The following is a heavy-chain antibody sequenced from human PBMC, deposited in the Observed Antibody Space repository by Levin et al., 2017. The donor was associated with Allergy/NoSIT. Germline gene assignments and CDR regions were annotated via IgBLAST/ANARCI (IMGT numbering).Heavy chain of an antibody. J-gene: IGHJ4*02. CDR1: GFTFTRYW. CDR3: ARDPIRGIITSFDY. Sequence: PGESLKISCAASGFTFTRYWMSWVRQAPGKGLEWVANIKEDGSEKYYVDSVKGRFTISRDNANNSLYLQMNSLRAEDTAVYYCARDPIRGIITSFDYWGQGTLVTVSS. CDR2: IKEDGSEK. D-gene: IGHD3-10*01. V-gene: IGHV3-7*04.